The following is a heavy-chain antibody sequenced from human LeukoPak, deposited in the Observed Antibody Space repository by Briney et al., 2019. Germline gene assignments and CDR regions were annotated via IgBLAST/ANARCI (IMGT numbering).Heavy chain of an antibody. CDR1: GGSISSYY. CDR3: ATTSTVWFDP. Sequence: TSETLSLTCTVSGGSISSYYWSWIRQPPGKGLEWIGYIYYSGSTNYNPSLKSRVTISVDTSKNQLSLKLSSVTAADTAVYYCATTSTVWFDPWGQGTLVTVSS. J-gene: IGHJ5*02. D-gene: IGHD4-17*01. V-gene: IGHV4-59*01. CDR2: IYYSGST.